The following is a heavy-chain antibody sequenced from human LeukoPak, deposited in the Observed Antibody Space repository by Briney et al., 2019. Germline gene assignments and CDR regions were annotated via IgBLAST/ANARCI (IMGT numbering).Heavy chain of an antibody. CDR1: GGSISGFY. V-gene: IGHV4-59*12. D-gene: IGHD2-15*01. J-gene: IGHJ4*02. CDR2: IYYSGST. CDR3: ARDPRRGYFDY. Sequence: TSETLSLTCTLSGGSISGFYWSWIRQPPGKGLEWIGYIYYSGSTNYNPSLKSRVTISVDTSKNQFSLKLSSVTAADTAVYYCARDPRRGYFDYWGQGTLVTVSS.